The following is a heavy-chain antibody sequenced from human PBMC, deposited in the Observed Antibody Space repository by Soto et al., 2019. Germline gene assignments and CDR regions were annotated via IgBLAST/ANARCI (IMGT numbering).Heavy chain of an antibody. Sequence: PGGSLRLSCAASGFTLSGYAMDWVRQAPGKGLEYVSGISSNGVGTYYANSVQGRFTISRDNSKNTVYLQMGSLRSEDTAVYYCARGGYYGSGSYYKGGPYYYYYYGMDVWGQGTTVTVSS. D-gene: IGHD3-10*01. CDR2: ISSNGVGT. V-gene: IGHV3-64*01. J-gene: IGHJ6*02. CDR1: GFTLSGYA. CDR3: ARGGYYGSGSYYKGGPYYYYYYGMDV.